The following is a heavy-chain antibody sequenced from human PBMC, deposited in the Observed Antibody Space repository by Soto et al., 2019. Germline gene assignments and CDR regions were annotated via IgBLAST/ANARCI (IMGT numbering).Heavy chain of an antibody. V-gene: IGHV3-30*18. Sequence: QVQLVESGGGVVQPGKSLRLSCVVSGFSFSGMHWVRQAPGKGLEWVATLSSDGSYKNCADSVKGRFTISRDNSKNMLYLRMNSLRAEDTAVYYCTKDPGPSWGQGTLVTVSS. CDR2: LSSDGSYK. J-gene: IGHJ1*01. CDR1: GFSFSG. CDR3: TKDPGPS.